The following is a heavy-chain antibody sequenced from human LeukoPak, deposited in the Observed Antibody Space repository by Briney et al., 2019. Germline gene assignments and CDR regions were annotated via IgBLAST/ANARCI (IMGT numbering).Heavy chain of an antibody. J-gene: IGHJ4*02. CDR2: ISGNGGYT. V-gene: IGHV3-23*01. CDR1: GFTFSSYA. D-gene: IGHD6-13*01. CDR3: AKAPYYSSSWYFFDY. Sequence: GGSLRLSCAASGFTFSSYAMSWVRQAPGRGLEWGSGISGNGGYTYYADSVKGRITISRDNSKTTLYLQMHSLRAEDTAVYYCAKAPYYSSSWYFFDYWGQGTLVTVSS.